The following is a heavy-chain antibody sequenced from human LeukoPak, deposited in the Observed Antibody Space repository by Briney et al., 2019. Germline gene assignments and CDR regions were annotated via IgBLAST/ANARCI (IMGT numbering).Heavy chain of an antibody. Sequence: SETLSLTCAVYGGFFSGYYWSWLRQPPGKGLEWIGEINHSGSTNYNPSLKSRVTISVDTSKNQFSLKLSYVTAADTAVYYCATSTTVTTFDYWGQGTLVTVSS. D-gene: IGHD4-11*01. V-gene: IGHV4-34*01. CDR2: INHSGST. J-gene: IGHJ4*02. CDR3: ATSTTVTTFDY. CDR1: GGFFSGYY.